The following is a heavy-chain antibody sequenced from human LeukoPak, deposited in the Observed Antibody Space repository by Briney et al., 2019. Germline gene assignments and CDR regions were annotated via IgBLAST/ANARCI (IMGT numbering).Heavy chain of an antibody. V-gene: IGHV4-39*07. J-gene: IGHJ4*02. CDR3: ARTSRGMATIR. CDR2: IYYSGST. Sequence: SSETLSLTCTVSGGSISSSSYYWGWIRQPPGKGLEWIGSIYYSGSTYYNPSLKSRVTISVDTSKNQFSLKLSSVTAADTAVYYCARTSRGMATIRWGQGTLVTVSS. D-gene: IGHD5-24*01. CDR1: GGSISSSSYY.